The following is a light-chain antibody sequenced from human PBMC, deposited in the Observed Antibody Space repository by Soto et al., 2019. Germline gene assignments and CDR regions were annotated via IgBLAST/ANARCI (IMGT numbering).Light chain of an antibody. CDR2: AAS. Sequence: DIPMTQSPSSLSASVGDRVTITCRASQSISSYLNWYQQKPGKAPKLLIYAASSLQSGVPSRFSGSGSGTDFTLTFCSLQPEDFATYYGQQSYSTPPLTFGQGTKVEIK. J-gene: IGKJ1*01. CDR1: QSISSY. CDR3: QQSYSTPPLT. V-gene: IGKV1-39*01.